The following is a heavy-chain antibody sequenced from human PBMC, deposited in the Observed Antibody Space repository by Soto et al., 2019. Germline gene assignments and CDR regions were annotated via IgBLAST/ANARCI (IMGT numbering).Heavy chain of an antibody. CDR1: GFTFDDYA. J-gene: IGHJ6*02. Sequence: EVQLVESGGGLVQPGRSLRLSCAASGFTFDDYAMHWVRQAPGKGLEWVSGISWNSGSIGYADSVKGRFTISRDNAKNSLYLQMNSLRAEDTALYYCAKDEGGYIAVAGRYYYGMDVWGQGTTVTVSS. V-gene: IGHV3-9*01. D-gene: IGHD6-19*01. CDR2: ISWNSGSI. CDR3: AKDEGGYIAVAGRYYYGMDV.